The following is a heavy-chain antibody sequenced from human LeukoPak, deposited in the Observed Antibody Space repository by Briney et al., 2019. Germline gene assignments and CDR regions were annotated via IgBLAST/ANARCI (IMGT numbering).Heavy chain of an antibody. Sequence: ASVKVSCKASGGTFSSYAISWVRQAPGQGLEWMGGIIPIFVTANYAQKFQGRVTITTDESTSTAYMELSSLRSEDTAVYYCAETQGVPVPNWFDPWGQGTLVTVSS. D-gene: IGHD2-2*01. J-gene: IGHJ5*02. V-gene: IGHV1-69*05. CDR1: GGTFSSYA. CDR2: IIPIFVTA. CDR3: AETQGVPVPNWFDP.